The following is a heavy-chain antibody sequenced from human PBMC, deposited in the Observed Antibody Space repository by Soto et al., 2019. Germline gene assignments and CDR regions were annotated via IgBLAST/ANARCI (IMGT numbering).Heavy chain of an antibody. CDR2: ISAYNGNT. Sequence: QVQLVQSGAEVKKPGASVKVSCKASGYTFTSYGISWVRQAPGQGLEWMGWISAYNGNTNYAQKLQGRVSMTTDTSTSTVYRELRSLRSDDTAVYYWAGDPEYYCSGKDDFDIWGQGTMVTVSS. CDR1: GYTFTSYG. CDR3: AGDPEYYCSGKDDFDI. J-gene: IGHJ3*02. V-gene: IGHV1-18*01. D-gene: IGHD3-10*01.